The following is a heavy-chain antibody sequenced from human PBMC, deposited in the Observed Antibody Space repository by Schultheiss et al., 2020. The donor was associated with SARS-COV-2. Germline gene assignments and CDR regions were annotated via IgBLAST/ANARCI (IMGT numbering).Heavy chain of an antibody. CDR3: ARGVIMSGGTRKIVLVTEFDY. CDR2: MNPNSGNT. V-gene: IGHV1-8*03. Sequence: ASVKVSCKASGYTFTSYGISCVRQATGQGLEWMGWMNPNSGNTGYAQKFQGRVTITADKSTSTAYMELRSLRSDDTAVYYCARGVIMSGGTRKIVLVTEFDYWGQGTLVTVSS. J-gene: IGHJ4*02. D-gene: IGHD2-21*02. CDR1: GYTFTSYG.